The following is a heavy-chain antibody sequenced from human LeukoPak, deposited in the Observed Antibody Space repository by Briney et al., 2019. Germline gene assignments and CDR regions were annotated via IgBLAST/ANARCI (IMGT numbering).Heavy chain of an antibody. CDR2: ISYDGSNK. V-gene: IGHV3-30*18. J-gene: IGHJ4*02. Sequence: GGSLRLSCAASGFTFSSYGMHWVRQAPGKGLEWVAVISYDGSNKYYADSVKGRFTISRDNSKNTLYLQMNSLRAEDTAVYYCAKEGTDLYGDPLDYWGQGTLVTVSS. D-gene: IGHD4-17*01. CDR1: GFTFSSYG. CDR3: AKEGTDLYGDPLDY.